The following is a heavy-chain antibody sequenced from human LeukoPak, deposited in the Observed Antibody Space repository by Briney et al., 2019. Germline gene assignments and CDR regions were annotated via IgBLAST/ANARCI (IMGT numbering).Heavy chain of an antibody. CDR2: ISGSGGST. D-gene: IGHD2-2*01. CDR3: ARRYCSSTNCYAFDY. J-gene: IGHJ4*02. V-gene: IGHV3-23*01. Sequence: GGSLRLSCAASGFTFSSYAMSWVRQAPGKGLEWVSAISGSGGSTYYADSVKGRFTISRDNSKNTLYVQMNSLRAEDTAVYSCARRYCSSTNCYAFDYWGQGILVTVSS. CDR1: GFTFSSYA.